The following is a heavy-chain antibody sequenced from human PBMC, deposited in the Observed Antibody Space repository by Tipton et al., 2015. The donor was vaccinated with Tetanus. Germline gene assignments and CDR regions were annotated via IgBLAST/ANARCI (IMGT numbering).Heavy chain of an antibody. J-gene: IGHJ6*02. D-gene: IGHD4-17*01. CDR2: INGGGNEK. V-gene: IGHV3-7*01. Sequence: SLRLSCAVSGFTFSSSWMSWVRQVPGKGLEWVANINGGGNEKYYVDSVKGRFTISRDNAKNSLYLQMNSLRGEDTAVYYCAKAQTPMTTVTSDYNGMDVWGQGTTVTVSS. CDR1: GFTFSSSW. CDR3: AKAQTPMTTVTSDYNGMDV.